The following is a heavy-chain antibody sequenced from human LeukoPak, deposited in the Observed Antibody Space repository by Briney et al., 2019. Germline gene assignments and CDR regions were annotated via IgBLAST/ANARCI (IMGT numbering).Heavy chain of an antibody. J-gene: IGHJ4*02. CDR1: GFTVSYNF. CDR3: ARDDGWIQFNF. V-gene: IGHV3-66*01. Sequence: GGSLRLSCAASGFTVSYNFMSWVRQAPGKGLAWVSVIHNSGSTFYADSVRGRFTISRDNSKNTLYLQMNSLRAEDTAVYYCARDDGWIQFNFWGQGTLVTVSS. CDR2: IHNSGST. D-gene: IGHD5-18*01.